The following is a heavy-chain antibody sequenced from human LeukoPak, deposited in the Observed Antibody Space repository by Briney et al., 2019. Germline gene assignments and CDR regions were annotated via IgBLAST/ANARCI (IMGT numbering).Heavy chain of an antibody. D-gene: IGHD4-23*01. J-gene: IGHJ4*02. V-gene: IGHV4-61*02. Sequence: SQTLSLTCTVSGGSISSGSYYWSWIRQPAGKGLEWIGRIYTSGSTNYNPSLKSRVTISVDTSKNQFSLKLSSVTAADTAVYYCARTRAYGGRPDYWGQGTLVTVSS. CDR2: IYTSGST. CDR3: ARTRAYGGRPDY. CDR1: GGSISSGSYY.